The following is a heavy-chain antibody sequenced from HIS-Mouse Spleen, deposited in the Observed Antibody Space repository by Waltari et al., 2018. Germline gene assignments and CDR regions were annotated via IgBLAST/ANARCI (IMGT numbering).Heavy chain of an antibody. CDR3: ARGGLLAATYYFDY. J-gene: IGHJ4*02. V-gene: IGHV4-59*08. CDR1: GGSISSYY. CDR2: SHYSGST. D-gene: IGHD2-15*01. Sequence: QVQLQESGPGLVKPSETLSLTCPVSGGSISSYYWSWIRQPPGKGLGWIGYSHYSGSTNYPPSPKSRVTLSVDPSKTLFSLKLSPVTAADTAVYYCARGGLLAATYYFDYWGQGTLVTVSS.